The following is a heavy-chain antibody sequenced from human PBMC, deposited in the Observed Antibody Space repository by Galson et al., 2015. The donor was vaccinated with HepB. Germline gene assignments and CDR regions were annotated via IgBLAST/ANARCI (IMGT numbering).Heavy chain of an antibody. V-gene: IGHV3-53*01. CDR1: GFTVSSNY. CDR2: IYSGGST. Sequence: SLRLSCAASGFTVSSNYMSWVRQAPGKGLEWVSVIYSGGSTYYADSVKGRFTISRDNSKSTLYLQMNSLRAEDTAVYYCARGGRRSYYYDSSGYYYGYWGQGTLVTVSS. CDR3: ARGGRRSYYYDSSGYYYGY. J-gene: IGHJ4*02. D-gene: IGHD3-22*01.